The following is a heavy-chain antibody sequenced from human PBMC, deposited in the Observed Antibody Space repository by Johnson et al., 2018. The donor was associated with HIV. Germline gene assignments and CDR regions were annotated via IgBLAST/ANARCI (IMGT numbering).Heavy chain of an antibody. V-gene: IGHV3-66*02. CDR3: ARGLWGGTYPHDAYDI. Sequence: VQLVESGGGLVQPGGSLRLSCAASGFTFSSYAMSWVRQAPGKGLEWVSIIYSGGSTYYADSVKGRFTISRDNSKNTLLLQMNSLRAEDTAVYFCARGLWGGTYPHDAYDIWGQGTMVTVSS. CDR2: IYSGGST. CDR1: GFTFSSYA. J-gene: IGHJ3*02. D-gene: IGHD1-26*01.